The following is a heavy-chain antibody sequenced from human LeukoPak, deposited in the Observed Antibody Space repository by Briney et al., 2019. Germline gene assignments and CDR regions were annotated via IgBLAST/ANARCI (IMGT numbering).Heavy chain of an antibody. V-gene: IGHV3-23*01. Sequence: GGSLRLSCAASGFTFAGHAMIWVRQAPGGGLEWVSSISGGGGNTYYADSVKGRFTISRDNSKNTLYLRMNSLRAEDTAVYYCAKPRGATVTSYYSDYWGQGTLVTVSS. J-gene: IGHJ4*02. CDR1: GFTFAGHA. CDR3: AKPRGATVTSYYSDY. D-gene: IGHD4-17*01. CDR2: ISGGGGNT.